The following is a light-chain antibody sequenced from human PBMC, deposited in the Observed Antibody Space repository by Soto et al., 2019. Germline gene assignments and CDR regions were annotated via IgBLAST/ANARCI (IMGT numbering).Light chain of an antibody. V-gene: IGKV3-15*01. CDR1: QSVSSN. Sequence: EIVMTQSPATLSVSPGERATLSCRASQSVSSNLAWYQQKPGQAPRLLIYGASTRATGIPARFSGSGSGTEFTLTISSLQSEDFAVYYCQQYNNWPPFTWTFGQGTKVDTK. CDR2: GAS. CDR3: QQYNNWPPFTWT. J-gene: IGKJ1*01.